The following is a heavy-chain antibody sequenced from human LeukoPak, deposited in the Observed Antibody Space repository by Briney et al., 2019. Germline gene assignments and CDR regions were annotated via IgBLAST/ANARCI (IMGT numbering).Heavy chain of an antibody. D-gene: IGHD3-22*01. V-gene: IGHV4-39*07. J-gene: IGHJ4*02. CDR3: ARGGRGYYYNLNY. CDR1: GGSISSSSYY. CDR2: IYYSGST. Sequence: PSETLSLTCTVSGGSISSSSYYWGWIRQPPGKGLEWIGSIYYSGSTYYNPSLKSRVTISVDTSKNQFSLKLSSVTAADTAVYYCARGGRGYYYNLNYWGQGTLVTVSS.